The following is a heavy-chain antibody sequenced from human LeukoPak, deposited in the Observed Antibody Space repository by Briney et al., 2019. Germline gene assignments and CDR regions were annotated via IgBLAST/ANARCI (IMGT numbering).Heavy chain of an antibody. CDR1: GFTFSSYE. D-gene: IGHD6-6*01. CDR3: AKDHSRGIAARPTQDY. V-gene: IGHV3-23*01. Sequence: GGSLRLSCAASGFTFSSYEMNWVRQAPGKGLEWVSAISGSGGSTYYADSVKGRFTISRDNSKNTLYLQMNSLRAEDTAVYYCAKDHSRGIAARPTQDYWGQGTLVTVSS. CDR2: ISGSGGST. J-gene: IGHJ4*02.